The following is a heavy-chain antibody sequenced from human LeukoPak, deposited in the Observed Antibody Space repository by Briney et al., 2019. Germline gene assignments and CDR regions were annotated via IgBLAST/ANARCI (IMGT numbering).Heavy chain of an antibody. CDR2: IYPGDSGT. CDR1: GYSFTNYW. J-gene: IGHJ4*02. V-gene: IGHV5-51*01. Sequence: GESLKISCKGSGYSFTNYWIGWVRQMPGKGLEWIGMIYPGDSGTRYSPSFQGQVTVSADNSISTAYLQWSSLKASDTAIYYCARRYYSSSYYLDYWGQGTLVTVSS. CDR3: ARRYYSSSYYLDY. D-gene: IGHD6-6*01.